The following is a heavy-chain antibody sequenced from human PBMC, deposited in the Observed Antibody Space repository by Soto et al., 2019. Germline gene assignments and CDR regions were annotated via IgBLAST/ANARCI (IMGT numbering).Heavy chain of an antibody. CDR1: GYSFTSYW. Sequence: GESLKISCKGSGYSFTSYWIGWVRQMPGKGLEGMGIIYPGDSDTRYSPSFQGQVTISADKSISTAYLQWSSLKASDTAMYYCSTRPCSGGSCYSPYYGMDVWGQGTTVNVSS. CDR2: IYPGDSDT. D-gene: IGHD2-15*01. CDR3: STRPCSGGSCYSPYYGMDV. J-gene: IGHJ6*02. V-gene: IGHV5-51*01.